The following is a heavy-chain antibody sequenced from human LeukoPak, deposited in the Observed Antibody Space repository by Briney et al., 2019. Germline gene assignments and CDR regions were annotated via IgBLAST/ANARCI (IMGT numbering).Heavy chain of an antibody. CDR1: GFTFSSYS. J-gene: IGHJ3*02. CDR2: ISSSSSYI. Sequence: GGSLRLSCAASGFTFSSYSMNWVRQAPGKGLEWVSSISSSSSYIYYADSVKGRFTISRDNAKNSLYLQMNSLRAEDTAVYYCARVGGPDSGYDFGAFDIWGQGTMVTVSS. D-gene: IGHD5-12*01. CDR3: ARVGGPDSGYDFGAFDI. V-gene: IGHV3-21*01.